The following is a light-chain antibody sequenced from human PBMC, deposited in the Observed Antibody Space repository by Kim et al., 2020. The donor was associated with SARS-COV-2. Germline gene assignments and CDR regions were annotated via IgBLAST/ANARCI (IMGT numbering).Light chain of an antibody. V-gene: IGLV3-9*01. Sequence: SYELTQPLSVSVALGQTARITCGGNNIGSKNVHWYQKKPGQAPVLVIYRDSNRPSGIPERFSGSNSGNTATLTISRAQAGDEADYYCQVWDSSTYVFGTGTKVTVL. CDR2: RDS. J-gene: IGLJ1*01. CDR1: NIGSKN. CDR3: QVWDSSTYV.